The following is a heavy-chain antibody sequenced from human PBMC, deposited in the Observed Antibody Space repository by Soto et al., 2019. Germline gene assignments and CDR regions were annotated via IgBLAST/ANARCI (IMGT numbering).Heavy chain of an antibody. J-gene: IGHJ5*02. CDR3: ARLPRRITIFGVAQPFDP. CDR2: INHSGST. CDR1: GGSFSGYY. V-gene: IGHV4-34*01. D-gene: IGHD3-3*01. Sequence: SETLSLTCAVYGGSFSGYYCSWIRQPPGKGLEWIGEINHSGSTNYNPSLKSRVTISVDTSKNQFSLKLSSVTAADTAVYYCARLPRRITIFGVAQPFDPWGQGTLVTVSS.